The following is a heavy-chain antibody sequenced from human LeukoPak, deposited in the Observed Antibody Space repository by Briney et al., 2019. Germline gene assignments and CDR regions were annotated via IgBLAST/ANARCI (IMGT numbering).Heavy chain of an antibody. CDR3: ARRIANRNWFDP. J-gene: IGHJ5*02. V-gene: IGHV4-39*01. Sequence: SETLSLTCTVSGGSISSSDYYWGWVRQPPGKGLEWIGSIFYSGAAHCNPSLKSRVTISVDTSNNQFSLMQSSVTAADTAVYYCARRIANRNWFDPWGQGTLVTVSS. CDR2: IFYSGAA. D-gene: IGHD1/OR15-1a*01. CDR1: GGSISSSDYY.